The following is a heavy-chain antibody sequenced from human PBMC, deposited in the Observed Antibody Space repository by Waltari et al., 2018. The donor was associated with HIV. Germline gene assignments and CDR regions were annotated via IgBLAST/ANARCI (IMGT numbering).Heavy chain of an antibody. CDR1: ELTFSDDA. CDR3: ARDSSISSRHYFYSNGMDV. J-gene: IGHJ6*02. Sequence: MPQVESGGGVVQPGRSLRLSCVASELTFSDDAFHWVRQAPGKGLEGVANITYDGKKQYYADSVKGRFTISRDNSKDTLYLQMNSLRAEDTAVYFCARDSSISSRHYFYSNGMDVWGQGTTVIVSS. CDR2: ITYDGKKQ. V-gene: IGHV3-30*04. D-gene: IGHD6-6*01.